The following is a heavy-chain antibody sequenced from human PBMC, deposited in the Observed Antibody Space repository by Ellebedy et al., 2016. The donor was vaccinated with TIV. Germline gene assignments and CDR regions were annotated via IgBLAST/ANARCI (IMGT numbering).Heavy chain of an antibody. CDR2: INPNSGGT. V-gene: IGHV1-2*02. CDR1: GYTFIGYY. D-gene: IGHD2/OR15-2a*01. Sequence: AASVKVSCKPSGYTFIGYYIHWVRQAPGQGLEWMGWINPNSGGTHYAQSFQGRVTITRDTSITTAYMELSRLTSDDTAIYYCARGGFHLDYWGQGTLVTVSS. CDR3: ARGGFHLDY. J-gene: IGHJ4*02.